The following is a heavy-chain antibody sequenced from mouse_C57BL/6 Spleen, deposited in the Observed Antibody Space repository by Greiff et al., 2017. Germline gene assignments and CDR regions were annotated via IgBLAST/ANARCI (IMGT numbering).Heavy chain of an antibody. CDR1: GYAFSSYW. Sequence: QVQLQQSGAELVKPGASVKISCKASGYAFSSYWMNWVKQRPGKGLEWIGQIYPGDGDTNYNGKFKVKATLTADKSSSTAYMQLSSLTSEDSAVYFCGRELGGYYLYYFDYWGQGTTLTVSS. V-gene: IGHV1-80*01. CDR2: IYPGDGDT. D-gene: IGHD2-3*01. J-gene: IGHJ2*01. CDR3: GRELGGYYLYYFDY.